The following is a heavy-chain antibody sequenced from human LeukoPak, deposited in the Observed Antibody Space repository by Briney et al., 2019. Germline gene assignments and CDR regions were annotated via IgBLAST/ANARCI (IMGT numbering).Heavy chain of an antibody. V-gene: IGHV4-59*12. D-gene: IGHD6-13*01. CDR1: GGSISSYY. CDR3: ARESNKQQLASDY. J-gene: IGHJ4*02. Sequence: KPSETLSLTCTVSGGSISSYYWSWIRQPPGKGLEWIGYIYYSGSTNYNPSLKSRVTISVDTSKNQFSLKLSSVTAADTAVYYCARESNKQQLASDYWGQGTLVTVSS. CDR2: IYYSGST.